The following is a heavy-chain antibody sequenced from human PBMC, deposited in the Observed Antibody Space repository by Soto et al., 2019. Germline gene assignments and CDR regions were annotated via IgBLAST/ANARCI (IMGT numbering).Heavy chain of an antibody. V-gene: IGHV1-18*04. Sequence: ASVKVSCKASGYTFTTFGITWVRQAPGQGLEWMGWISTSTGNTNYAQKLQGRVTLTKETSTRTAYMELRNLTSDDTAVYYCARSPRVIIAAKGTLDYWGQGTLVTV. CDR2: ISTSTGNT. CDR1: GYTFTTFG. CDR3: ARSPRVIIAAKGTLDY. D-gene: IGHD2-15*01. J-gene: IGHJ4*02.